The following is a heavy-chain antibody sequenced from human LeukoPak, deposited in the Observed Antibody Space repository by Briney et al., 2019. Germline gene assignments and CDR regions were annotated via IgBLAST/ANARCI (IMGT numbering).Heavy chain of an antibody. CDR3: AGRSYDTSGYYDY. V-gene: IGHV4-34*01. J-gene: IGHJ4*02. D-gene: IGHD3-22*01. Sequence: SETLSLTCSVSGGSISSDYWAWIRQPPGKGLEWIGEINHSGGTNYNPSLKSRVTISVDTSKNQFSLKLTSVTAADTAVYYCAGRSYDTSGYYDYWGQGILVTVSS. CDR1: GGSISSDY. CDR2: INHSGGT.